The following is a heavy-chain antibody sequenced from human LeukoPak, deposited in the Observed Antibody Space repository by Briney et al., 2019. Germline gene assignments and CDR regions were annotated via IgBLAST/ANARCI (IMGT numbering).Heavy chain of an antibody. J-gene: IGHJ3*02. CDR2: ISKSGTT. V-gene: IGHV4-31*03. D-gene: IGHD2-21*02. Sequence: PSQTLSLTCTLSGDSLTSGGSFWAWARHHPGKGIEWLGYISKSGTTSYHPSLKSRVSISVDTSNYQFSLRLSSVTAADTAVYYCARDVVVTSSPDAFDIWGQGTMVTVSS. CDR1: GDSLTSGGSF. CDR3: ARDVVVTSSPDAFDI.